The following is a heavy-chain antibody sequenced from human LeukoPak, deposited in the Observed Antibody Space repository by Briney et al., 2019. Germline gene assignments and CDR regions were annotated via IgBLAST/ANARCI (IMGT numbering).Heavy chain of an antibody. CDR3: AKDGKKYGSTWDFDY. Sequence: GSLRLSCSASGFTLSSYSIIWVRQAPGEGLGGGSTIYGSGGSTNYADSVKGRFTISRDNSKNTLYLQMNSLRAEDTAVYYCAKDGKKYGSTWDFDYWGQGTLVTVSS. D-gene: IGHD6-13*01. CDR2: IYGSGGST. CDR1: GFTLSSYS. V-gene: IGHV3-23*01. J-gene: IGHJ4*02.